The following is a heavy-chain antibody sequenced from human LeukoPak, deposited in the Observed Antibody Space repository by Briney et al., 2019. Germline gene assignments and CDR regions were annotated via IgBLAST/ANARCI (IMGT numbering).Heavy chain of an antibody. CDR3: TRWRLGGSNTDDGFDY. CDR2: TYYRSRWGN. CDR1: GDSVSNNIAT. V-gene: IGHV6-1*01. Sequence: SQTLSLTCAISGDSVSNNIATWNWVRQSPSRGLEWLGRTYYRSRWGNDYAISVKGRITINPDTSRNRFSLQLNSVTPEDTAVYYCTRWRLGGSNTDDGFDYWGQGTLVTVSS. J-gene: IGHJ4*02. D-gene: IGHD1-1*01.